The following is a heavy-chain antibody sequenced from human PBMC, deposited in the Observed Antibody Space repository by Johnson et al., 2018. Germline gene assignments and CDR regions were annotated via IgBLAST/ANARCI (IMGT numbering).Heavy chain of an antibody. CDR1: GFTFSTYD. J-gene: IGHJ6*03. V-gene: IGHV3-33*06. CDR3: AKEMGWYLGYFYYYMDV. D-gene: IGHD6-19*01. CDR2: IWYDGSNK. Sequence: QVQLVQSGGGVVQXGRSLRLXCAASGFTFSTYDMHWVRQAPGKGLEWVALIWYDGSNKYYADSVKGRFTISRDNSKNTLYLQMNSLRAEDTAVYYCAKEMGWYLGYFYYYMDVWGKGTTVTVSS.